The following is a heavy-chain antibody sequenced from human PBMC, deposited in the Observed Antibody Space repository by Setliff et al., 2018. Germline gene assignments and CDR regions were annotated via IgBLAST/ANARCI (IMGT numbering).Heavy chain of an antibody. D-gene: IGHD6-6*01. Sequence: PSETLSLTCAAYGGTFSDYHWTWIRQSPEKGLEWIGEINHRGSTNYNPSLKGRVTISIDTSKDQFSLKLISMTAADTAVYYCARGRNIAARLLDSWGQGALVTV. CDR2: INHRGST. V-gene: IGHV4-34*01. CDR1: GGTFSDYH. CDR3: ARGRNIAARLLDS. J-gene: IGHJ4*02.